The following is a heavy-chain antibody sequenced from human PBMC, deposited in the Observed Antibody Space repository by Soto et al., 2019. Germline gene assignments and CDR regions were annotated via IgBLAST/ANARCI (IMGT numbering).Heavy chain of an antibody. J-gene: IGHJ4*02. CDR1: GCSITTSVL. V-gene: IGHV4-4*02. CDR3: AGGRDYDY. CDR2: IAHDGHT. D-gene: IGHD3-16*01. Sequence: VQLTESGPGLVRPSGTLSLTCDVSGCSITTSVLWTGVRQFPGGGLEWIGEIAHDGHTNYNPSLSGRVTMSVDLSNSQFTLHVASVNAAATAVYFCAGGRDYDYWCQGTLVTVSS.